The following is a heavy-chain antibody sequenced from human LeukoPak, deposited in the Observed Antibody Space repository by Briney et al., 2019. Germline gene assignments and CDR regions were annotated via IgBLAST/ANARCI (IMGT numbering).Heavy chain of an antibody. D-gene: IGHD6-6*01. CDR3: VRDWEWKAARNLFDP. V-gene: IGHV1-18*01. CDR1: GYTFINYG. CDR2: TSGDNVNT. Sequence: ASVKVSCKASGYTFINYGISWVRQARGQGLEWMGWTSGDNVNTYYAQKFLGRVIMTTDTSTTTAYMELRSLRPDDTAVYYCVRDWEWKAARNLFDPWGQGTLVTVSS. J-gene: IGHJ5*02.